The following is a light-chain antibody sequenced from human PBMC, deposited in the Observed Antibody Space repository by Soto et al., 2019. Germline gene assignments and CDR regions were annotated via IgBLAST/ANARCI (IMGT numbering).Light chain of an antibody. V-gene: IGKV3-15*01. Sequence: ILMTQSPATLSVSPGERVTLSCRASQGVNDNLAWYQQKPGQAPRLLIYDASTRATGLPARFSGSGSGTEFTLTISTLQFEDFAVYYCQHYNTWPLTFGGGTKVDIK. CDR2: DAS. J-gene: IGKJ4*01. CDR1: QGVNDN. CDR3: QHYNTWPLT.